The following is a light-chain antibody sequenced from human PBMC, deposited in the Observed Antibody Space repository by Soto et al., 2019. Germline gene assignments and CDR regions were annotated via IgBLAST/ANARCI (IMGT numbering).Light chain of an antibody. CDR2: KAS. Sequence: DIQITQSPSTLSASVGDRVTITFRASQSISSWLAWYQQKPGKAPKLLIYKASTLKSGVPPRFSGSGSGTEFTLTISSLQPDDFATYYCQHYNSYSEAFGQGTRWIS. CDR1: QSISSW. V-gene: IGKV1-5*03. CDR3: QHYNSYSEA. J-gene: IGKJ1*01.